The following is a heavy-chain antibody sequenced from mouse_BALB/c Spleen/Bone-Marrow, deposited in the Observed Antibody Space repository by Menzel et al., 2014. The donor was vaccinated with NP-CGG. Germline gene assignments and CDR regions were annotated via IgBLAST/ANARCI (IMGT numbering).Heavy chain of an antibody. V-gene: IGHV1-67*01. CDR1: GYTFTDYA. CDR2: ISTYSGNT. D-gene: IGHD1-1*01. CDR3: ARCYGRSYFDY. J-gene: IGHJ2*01. Sequence: QVQLKQSGPELVRPGVSVKISCKGSGYTFTDYAMHWVKQSHAKSLEWIGVISTYSGNTNYNQKFKGKATMTVDKSSSTAYMQLARLASENCAIYYCARCYGRSYFDYWGHSTTRTVSS.